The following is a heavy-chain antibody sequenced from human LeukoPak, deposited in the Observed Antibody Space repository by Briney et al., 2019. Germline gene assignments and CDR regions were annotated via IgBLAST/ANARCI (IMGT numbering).Heavy chain of an antibody. CDR1: GITFSSST. CDR2: ISGTTISTV. V-gene: IGHV3-48*01. D-gene: IGHD4-23*01. J-gene: IGHJ6*03. CDR3: ARVPPRGNDVTVGRYSYMDV. Sequence: GGSLRLSCAASGITFSSSTMTWVRQAPGKGLEWVSYISGTTISTVYYADSVKGRFTISRDNAKNSVYLQMNSLRAEDTAVYYCARVPPRGNDVTVGRYSYMDVWGKGTTVTVSS.